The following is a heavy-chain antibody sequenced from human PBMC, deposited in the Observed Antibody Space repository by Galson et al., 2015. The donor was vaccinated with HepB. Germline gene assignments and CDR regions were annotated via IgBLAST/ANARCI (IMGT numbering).Heavy chain of an antibody. CDR2: IDRSATDV. Sequence: SLRLSCAASGFTFSTYSMNWVRQAPGKGPEWVSYIDRSATDVYYADSVEGRFTISRDNAKNSLYLQMNSLRDEDTAVYYCARDDSWYFDLWGRGTLVTVSS. CDR3: ARDDSWYFDL. D-gene: IGHD2-21*02. J-gene: IGHJ2*01. V-gene: IGHV3-48*02. CDR1: GFTFSTYS.